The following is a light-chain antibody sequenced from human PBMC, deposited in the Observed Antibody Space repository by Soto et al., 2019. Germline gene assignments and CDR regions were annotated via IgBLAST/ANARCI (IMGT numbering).Light chain of an antibody. J-gene: IGKJ2*01. CDR3: QQSYSTPYT. CDR2: AAS. Sequence: DIQMTQSPSSLSASVGDRVTITCRASQTINSYLNWYQQKPGKAPKLLIYAASSLRSGVPSRFSGSGSGTDFTLTISSLQPEDFATYYCQQSYSTPYTFCQGTKLEIK. V-gene: IGKV1-39*01. CDR1: QTINSY.